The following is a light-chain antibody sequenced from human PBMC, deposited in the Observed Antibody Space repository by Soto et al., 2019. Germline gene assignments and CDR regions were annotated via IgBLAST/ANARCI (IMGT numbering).Light chain of an antibody. Sequence: DIQLTQSPSFLSASVGDRVTVTCRASQGIDKNLAWYQQKAGRAPKLLIYAASSLQSGVPSRFSGSGSGTEFPLVISRPQPEDFATYYCQQLNNFPSDPFGGGTKVDI. J-gene: IGKJ4*01. CDR3: QQLNNFPSDP. V-gene: IGKV1-9*01. CDR2: AAS. CDR1: QGIDKN.